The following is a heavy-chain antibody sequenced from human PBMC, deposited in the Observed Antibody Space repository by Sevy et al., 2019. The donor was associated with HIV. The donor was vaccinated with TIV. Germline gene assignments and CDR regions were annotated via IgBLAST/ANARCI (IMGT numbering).Heavy chain of an antibody. J-gene: IGHJ5*02. V-gene: IGHV3-7*01. D-gene: IGHD3-22*01. CDR3: ARESSGPSIVDL. Sequence: GGSLRLSCAASGFTFSNNWMIWIRQAPGKGLEWVANINRGGTEKHHVDTVKGRFTISRDNAKNSQYLQMDSLRAEDTAIYYCARESSGPSIVDLWGQGTLVTVSS. CDR2: INRGGTEK. CDR1: GFTFSNNW.